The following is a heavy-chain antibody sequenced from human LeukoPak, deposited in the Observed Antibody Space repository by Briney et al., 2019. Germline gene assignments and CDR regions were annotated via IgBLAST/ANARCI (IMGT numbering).Heavy chain of an antibody. CDR2: ISSSGSTI. Sequence: GGSLRLSCEASGFTFSNYEMNWVRQAPGKGLEWISYISSSGSTIYYADSVKGRFTISRDNAKNSLYLQMNSLRAEDTAVYYCAELGITMIGGVWGKGTTVTISS. CDR1: GFTFSNYE. J-gene: IGHJ6*04. CDR3: AELGITMIGGV. D-gene: IGHD3-10*02. V-gene: IGHV3-48*03.